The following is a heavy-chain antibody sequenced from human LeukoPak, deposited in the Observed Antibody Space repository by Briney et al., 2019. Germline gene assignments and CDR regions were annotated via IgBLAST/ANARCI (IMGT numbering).Heavy chain of an antibody. CDR1: GYIFTSYG. D-gene: IGHD3-10*01. CDR3: ARMPMVRGVIPYFDY. J-gene: IGHJ4*02. V-gene: IGHV1-18*01. Sequence: ASVKVSCKASGYIFTSYGISWVRQAPGQGLEWMGCISAYNGNTNYAQKLQGRVTMTTDTSTSTAYMELRSLRSDDTAVYYCARMPMVRGVIPYFDYWGQGTLVTVSS. CDR2: ISAYNGNT.